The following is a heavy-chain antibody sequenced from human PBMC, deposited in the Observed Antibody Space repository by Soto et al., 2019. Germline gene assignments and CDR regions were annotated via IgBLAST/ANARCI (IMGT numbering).Heavy chain of an antibody. CDR1: GFTFSSYS. Sequence: EVQLVESGGGLVKPGGSLRLSCAASGFTFSSYSMNWVRQAPGTGREWVSSISSSSSYIYYADSVQGRFTISRDNAKNSLYLQMNSLRDGDTAVYYCAGAPRYDFWSGRPYYYYYGRDVWGHGTTVTVSS. D-gene: IGHD3-3*01. CDR3: AGAPRYDFWSGRPYYYYYGRDV. CDR2: ISSSSSYI. V-gene: IGHV3-21*01. J-gene: IGHJ6*02.